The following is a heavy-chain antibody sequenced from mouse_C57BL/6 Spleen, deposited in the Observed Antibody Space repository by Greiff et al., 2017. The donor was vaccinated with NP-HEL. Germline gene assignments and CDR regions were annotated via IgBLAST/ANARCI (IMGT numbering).Heavy chain of an antibody. J-gene: IGHJ4*01. Sequence: EVKLMESGGGLVKPGGSLQLSCAASGFTFSSYAMSWVRQTPDKRLEWVATISDGGSYTYYPDNVKGRFTISRENAKNNLYLQMSHLKSEDTAMYYCARDPDYYGSSPYAMDYWGQGTSVTVSS. CDR1: GFTFSSYA. V-gene: IGHV5-4*01. CDR3: ARDPDYYGSSPYAMDY. CDR2: ISDGGSYT. D-gene: IGHD1-1*01.